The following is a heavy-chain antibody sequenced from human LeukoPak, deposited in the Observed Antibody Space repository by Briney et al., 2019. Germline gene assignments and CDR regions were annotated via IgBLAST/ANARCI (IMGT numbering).Heavy chain of an antibody. Sequence: SETLSLTCAVYGGSFSGYYWSWIRQPPGKGLEWIGEINHSVSTNYNPSLKSRVTISVGTSKNQFSLKLSSVTAADTAVYYCARGRGVLYYYYGMDVWGQGTTVTVSS. D-gene: IGHD3-10*01. CDR1: GGSFSGYY. CDR2: INHSVST. V-gene: IGHV4-34*01. CDR3: ARGRGVLYYYYGMDV. J-gene: IGHJ6*02.